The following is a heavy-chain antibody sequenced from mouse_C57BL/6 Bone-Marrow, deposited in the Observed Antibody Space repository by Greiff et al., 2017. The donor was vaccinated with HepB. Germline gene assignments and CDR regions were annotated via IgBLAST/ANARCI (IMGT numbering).Heavy chain of an antibody. J-gene: IGHJ3*01. CDR3: ARSGNSWFDY. CDR2: ISHGSGYT. CDR1: GFTFSSYA. V-gene: IGHV5-4*03. D-gene: IGHD2-1*01. Sequence: EVKLLQSGAGLVKPGGSLKLSCAASGFTFSSYAMSWVRQTPEQRLEWIATISHGSGYTYYPDNVKGRFTISRDNAKNNLYLQMSDLKSEDSAVCYCARSGNSWFDYWGQGTLVTVSA.